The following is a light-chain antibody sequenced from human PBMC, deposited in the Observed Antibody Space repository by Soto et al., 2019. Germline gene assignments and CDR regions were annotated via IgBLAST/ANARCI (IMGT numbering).Light chain of an antibody. J-gene: IGKJ1*01. CDR3: QQYNTYPWT. CDR2: DAS. CDR1: QSISGC. V-gene: IGKV1-5*01. Sequence: DIQMTQSPSTLSASVGDRVTITCRSSQSISGCLAWYQQKPGKAPKLLIYDASSLESGVPSRFSGSASGTEFTLTISSLQPDDFATYYCQQYNTYPWTFGQGTKVEIK.